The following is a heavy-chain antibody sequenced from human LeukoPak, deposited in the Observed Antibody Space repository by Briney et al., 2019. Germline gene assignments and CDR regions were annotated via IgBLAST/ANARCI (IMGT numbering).Heavy chain of an antibody. CDR3: AGSFIVLMVYARDNWFDP. CDR1: GGTFSSYA. J-gene: IGHJ5*02. CDR2: IIPIFGTA. D-gene: IGHD2-8*01. V-gene: IGHV1-69*05. Sequence: SVKVSCKASGGTFSSYAISWVRQAPGQGLEWMGRIIPIFGTANYAQKFQGRVTITTDQSTSTAYMELSSLRSEDTAVYYCAGSFIVLMVYARDNWFDPWGQGTLVTVSS.